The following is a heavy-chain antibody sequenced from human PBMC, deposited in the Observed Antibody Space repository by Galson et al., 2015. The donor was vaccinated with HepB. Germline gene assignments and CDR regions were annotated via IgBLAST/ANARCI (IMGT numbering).Heavy chain of an antibody. CDR3: ARGGFVKWLSQYFDY. Sequence: ETLSLTCTVSGGSISNYYWSWIRQPPGKGLEWIGYIFNSGSSNYNPSLKSRVTISVDTSKNQFSLKLSSVTAADTAVYYCARGGFVKWLSQYFDYWGQGTLVTVSS. CDR2: IFNSGSS. CDR1: GGSISNYY. D-gene: IGHD3-3*01. V-gene: IGHV4-4*08. J-gene: IGHJ4*02.